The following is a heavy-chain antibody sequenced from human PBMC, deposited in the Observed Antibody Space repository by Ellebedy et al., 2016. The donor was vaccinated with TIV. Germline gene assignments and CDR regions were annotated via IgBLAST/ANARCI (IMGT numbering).Heavy chain of an antibody. D-gene: IGHD1-26*01. CDR1: GFTFNSFA. Sequence: GESLKISCVASGFTFNSFAMSWVRQAPGKGLEWVSTINNSGESTNNADSGKGRFTISRDNSKNTLYLQMNGLRAEDTAVYYCAKDRIVGARKFDDWGQGTLVTVSS. CDR3: AKDRIVGARKFDD. CDR2: INNSGEST. V-gene: IGHV3-23*01. J-gene: IGHJ4*02.